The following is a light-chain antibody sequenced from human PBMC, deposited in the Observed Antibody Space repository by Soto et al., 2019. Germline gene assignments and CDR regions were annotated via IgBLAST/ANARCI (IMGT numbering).Light chain of an antibody. CDR2: WAS. CDR3: QQYYSTPWT. V-gene: IGKV4-1*01. CDR1: QNILLSSNNKKY. J-gene: IGKJ1*01. Sequence: DIVMTQSPDSLAVSLGERATINCKSSQNILLSSNNKKYLAWYQQKAGQPPKLLIYWASTRESGVPDRFGGSGSGTEFTLTISSLQAEDVAVYYCQQYYSTPWTFGQGTKVDIK.